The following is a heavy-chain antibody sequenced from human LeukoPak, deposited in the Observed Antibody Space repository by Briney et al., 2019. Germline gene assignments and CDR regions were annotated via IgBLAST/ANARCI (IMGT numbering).Heavy chain of an antibody. D-gene: IGHD3-10*01. J-gene: IGHJ4*02. CDR1: GYSISSGYY. CDR2: IYHSGST. CDR3: ARVGRGGYYFDY. Sequence: SETLSLTCTVSGYSISSGYYWGWIRQPPGKGLEWIGSIYHSGSTYYNPSLKSRVTISVDTSKNQFSLKLSSVTAADTAVYYCARVGRGGYYFDYWGQGTLVTVSS. V-gene: IGHV4-38-2*02.